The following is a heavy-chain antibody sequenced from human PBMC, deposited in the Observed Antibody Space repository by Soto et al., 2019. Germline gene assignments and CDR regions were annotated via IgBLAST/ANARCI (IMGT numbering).Heavy chain of an antibody. CDR1: GGTFSSYA. J-gene: IGHJ5*02. V-gene: IGHV1-69*12. D-gene: IGHD4-17*01. Sequence: QVQLVQSGAEVKKPGSSVKVSCKASGGTFSSYAISWVRQAPGQGLEWMGGIIPIFGTANYAQKFQGRVTIXXDXSXXTAYMELSSLRSEDTAVYYCARRATVTKMPGWFDPWGQGTLVTVSS. CDR2: IIPIFGTA. CDR3: ARRATVTKMPGWFDP.